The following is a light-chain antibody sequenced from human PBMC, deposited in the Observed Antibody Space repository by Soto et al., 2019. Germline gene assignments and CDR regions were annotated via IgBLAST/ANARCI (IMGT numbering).Light chain of an antibody. CDR3: NSYAGSNNWV. V-gene: IGLV2-8*01. CDR1: SSDVGGYNY. CDR2: EVS. Sequence: QSALTQPPSASGSPGQSVTISCTGTSSDVGGYNYVSWYQQHPGKAPKLMIYEVSKRPSGVPDRFSCSKSGNTASLTVFGLQAEDEADYYCNSYAGSNNWVFGGGTKLTVL. J-gene: IGLJ3*02.